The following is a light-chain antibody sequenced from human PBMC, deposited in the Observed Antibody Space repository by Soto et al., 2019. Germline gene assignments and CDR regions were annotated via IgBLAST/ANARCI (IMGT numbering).Light chain of an antibody. V-gene: IGKV3-15*01. J-gene: IGKJ1*01. Sequence: IVMTQSPATLSVSPWERATLSCRASQSVSSNLAWYQQKPGQAPRLLIYGTSTRATGIPARFSGSGSGTEFTLSISSLQSEDFAVYYCQQSDNWPPTFGQGTKVDIK. CDR1: QSVSSN. CDR2: GTS. CDR3: QQSDNWPPT.